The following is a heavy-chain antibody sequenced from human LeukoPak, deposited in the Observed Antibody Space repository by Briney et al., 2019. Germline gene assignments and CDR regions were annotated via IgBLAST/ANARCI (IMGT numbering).Heavy chain of an antibody. CDR1: GGSFSGYY. CDR3: ARSPGRVGPSDY. V-gene: IGHV4-34*01. J-gene: IGHJ4*02. Sequence: PSETLSLTCAVYGGSFSGYYWSWIRQPPGKGLEWIGEINHSGSTNYNPSLKSRVTISVDTSKNQFSLKLSSVTAADTAVYYCARSPGRVGPSDYWGQGTLVTVSS. D-gene: IGHD1-26*01. CDR2: INHSGST.